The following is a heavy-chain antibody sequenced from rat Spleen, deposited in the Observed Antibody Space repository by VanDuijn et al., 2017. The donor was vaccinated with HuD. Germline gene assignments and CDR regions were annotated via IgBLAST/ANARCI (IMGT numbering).Heavy chain of an antibody. CDR3: ARHRNYGGIPFDY. CDR2: ISTGGDDT. CDR1: GFTFSDFD. D-gene: IGHD1-11*01. V-gene: IGHV5S23*01. J-gene: IGHJ2*01. Sequence: EVRLVESGGGLVQPGRSLKLSCAASGFTFSDFDMAWVRQAPTKGLEWVASISTGGDDTYYRDSVKGRFTISRDDEESTLYLQMDSLRSEDTANYFCARHRNYGGIPFDYWGQGVMVTVSS.